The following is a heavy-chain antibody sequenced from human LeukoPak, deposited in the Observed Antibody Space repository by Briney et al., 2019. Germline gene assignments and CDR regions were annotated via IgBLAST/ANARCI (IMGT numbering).Heavy chain of an antibody. CDR1: GGTFSSYA. D-gene: IGHD3-10*01. Sequence: SVKVSCKASGGTFSSYAISWVRQAPGQGLEWVGGIIPIFGTANYAQKFQGRVTITADESTSTAYMELSSLRSEDTAVYYCASRLTDYGSGSYYRAFDIWGQGTMVTVSS. CDR3: ASRLTDYGSGSYYRAFDI. J-gene: IGHJ3*02. CDR2: IIPIFGTA. V-gene: IGHV1-69*01.